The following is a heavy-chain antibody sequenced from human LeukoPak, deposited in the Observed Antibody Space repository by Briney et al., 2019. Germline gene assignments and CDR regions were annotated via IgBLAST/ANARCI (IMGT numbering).Heavy chain of an antibody. D-gene: IGHD3-10*01. Sequence: GGSLRLSCAVSGFTFSSYAMSWVRQAPGRGLEWVSYISSSGSTIYYADSVKGRFTISRDNAKNSLYLQMNSLRAEDTAVYYCARGYGSGSTYYFDYWGQGTLVTVSS. CDR3: ARGYGSGSTYYFDY. CDR1: GFTFSSYA. V-gene: IGHV3-48*03. CDR2: ISSSGSTI. J-gene: IGHJ4*02.